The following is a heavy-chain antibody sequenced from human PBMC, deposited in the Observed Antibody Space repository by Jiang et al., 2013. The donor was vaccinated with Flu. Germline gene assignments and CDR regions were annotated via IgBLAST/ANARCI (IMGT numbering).Heavy chain of an antibody. CDR3: ARGYFRKAYCIGSKCYSTSIHELDY. V-gene: IGHV1-69*10. CDR1: STHS. J-gene: IGHJ4*02. CDR2: IIPILPIT. D-gene: IGHD2-15*01. Sequence: STHSISWVRQAPGQGLEWMGGIIPILPITFYAQKFQGRVAIIADKSTSTAYMELSSLRSEDTAVYFCARGYFRKAYCIGSKCYSTSIHELDYWGQGTLITVSS.